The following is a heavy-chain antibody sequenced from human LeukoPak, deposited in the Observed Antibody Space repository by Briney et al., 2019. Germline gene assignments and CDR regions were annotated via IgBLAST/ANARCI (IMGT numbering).Heavy chain of an antibody. J-gene: IGHJ5*02. CDR1: GTSISSSITSTSYY. CDR2: IYYSGST. V-gene: IGHV4-39*07. CDR3: ARAHRGYDILTGYSPYNWFDP. D-gene: IGHD3-9*01. Sequence: SETLSLTCTVSGTSISSSITSTSYYWGWIRQPPGKGLEWIGSIYYSGSTYYNPSLKSRVTISVDTSKNQFSLKLSSVTAADTAVYYCARAHRGYDILTGYSPYNWFDPWGQGTLVTVSS.